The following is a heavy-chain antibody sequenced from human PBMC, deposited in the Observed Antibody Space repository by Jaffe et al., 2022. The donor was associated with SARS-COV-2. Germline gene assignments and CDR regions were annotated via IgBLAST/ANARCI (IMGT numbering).Heavy chain of an antibody. CDR3: ARDRKQVWPTTKNYYMDV. D-gene: IGHD5-18*01. J-gene: IGHJ6*03. CDR1: GFTFNDYY. V-gene: IGHV3-11*01. CDR2: ISGSGKIK. Sequence: QVQLVESGGGLVKPGGSLRLSCAASGFTFNDYYMSWIRQAPGKGLEWVSYISGSGKIKYYADSVEGRLTISRDNAKNSLYLQMNSLRAEDTAVYYCARDRKQVWPTTKNYYMDVWGKGTTVTVSS.